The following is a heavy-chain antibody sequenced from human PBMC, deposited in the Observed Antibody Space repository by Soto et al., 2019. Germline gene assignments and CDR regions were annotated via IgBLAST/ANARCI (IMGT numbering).Heavy chain of an antibody. J-gene: IGHJ6*02. CDR3: AGTPYCSGGSCPPSYGMDV. CDR2: INHSGST. CDR1: GGSFSGYY. D-gene: IGHD2-15*01. Sequence: PSETLSLTCAVYGGSFSGYYWSWIRQPPGKGLEWIGEINHSGSTKYNPSLKSRVTISVDTSKNQFSLKLSSVTAADTAVYYCAGTPYCSGGSCPPSYGMDVWGQGTTVS. V-gene: IGHV4-34*01.